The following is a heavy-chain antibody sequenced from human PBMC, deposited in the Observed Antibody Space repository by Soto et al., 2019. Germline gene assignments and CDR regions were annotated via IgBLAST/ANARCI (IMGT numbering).Heavy chain of an antibody. CDR1: DGSSSSSSYY. CDR3: ARVSSCSWHHSYCCMVV. V-gene: IGHV4-39*01. D-gene: IGHD6-13*01. J-gene: IGHJ6*02. CDR2: IYYSGST. Sequence: PSETLSLTCTVSDGSSSSSSYYWGWIRQPPGKGLEWIGSIYYSGSTYYNPSLKSRVTISVDTSKNQFSLKLSSVTAADTAVYYCARVSSCSWHHSYCCMVVWCQGPTLTVSS.